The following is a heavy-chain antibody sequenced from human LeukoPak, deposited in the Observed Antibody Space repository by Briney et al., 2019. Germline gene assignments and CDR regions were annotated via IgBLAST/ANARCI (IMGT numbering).Heavy chain of an antibody. CDR2: IASAGGTP. Sequence: GGSLRVSCVAPVFTFCNDDMCWGRQTPGKGLWWVSKIASAGGTPFYADYVQGRFTISRDNAKNSLYLQMNTLRDEDTAVYYCAAYGGSTRGSFDYWGQGTLVTVFS. CDR1: VFTFCNDD. CDR3: AAYGGSTRGSFDY. J-gene: IGHJ4*02. V-gene: IGHV3-48*02. D-gene: IGHD4-23*01.